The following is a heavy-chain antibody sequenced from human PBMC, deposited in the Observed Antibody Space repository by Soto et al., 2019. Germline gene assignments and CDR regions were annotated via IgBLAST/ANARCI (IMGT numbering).Heavy chain of an antibody. J-gene: IGHJ3*02. V-gene: IGHV4-31*03. CDR1: GGSISSGGYY. CDR3: ARGGLRYFDWSHAFDI. D-gene: IGHD3-9*01. Sequence: PSETLSLTCTVSGGSISSGGYYWSWIRQHPGKGLEWIGYIYYSGSTYYNPSLKSRVTISVDTSKNQFSLKLSSVTAADTAVYYCARGGLRYFDWSHAFDIWGQGTMVTVSS. CDR2: IYYSGST.